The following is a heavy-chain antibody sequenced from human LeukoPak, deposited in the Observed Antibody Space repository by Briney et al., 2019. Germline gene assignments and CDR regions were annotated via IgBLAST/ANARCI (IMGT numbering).Heavy chain of an antibody. Sequence: GSLRLSCAASGFTFSSYGMHWVRQAPGKGLEWVAVIWYDGSNKYYADSVKGRFTISRDNSKNTLYLQMNSLRAEDTAVYFCAKQSAGSAAWYSLHYDFWGQGTLVTVSS. CDR2: IWYDGSNK. V-gene: IGHV3-33*06. D-gene: IGHD6-13*01. CDR3: AKQSAGSAAWYSLHYDF. CDR1: GFTFSSYG. J-gene: IGHJ4*02.